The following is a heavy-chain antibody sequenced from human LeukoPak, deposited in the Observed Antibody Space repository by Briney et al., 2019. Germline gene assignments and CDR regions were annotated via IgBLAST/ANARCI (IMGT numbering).Heavy chain of an antibody. V-gene: IGHV4-59*01. D-gene: IGHD6-19*01. J-gene: IGHJ5*02. Sequence: SQTLSLTCTVSGGSISSYYWSWIRQPPGKGLEWIGYIYYSGSTNYNPSLKSRVTISVDTSKNQFSLKLSSVTAADTAVYYCARAGSIAVAGTFGWFDPWGQGTLVTVSS. CDR1: GGSISSYY. CDR3: ARAGSIAVAGTFGWFDP. CDR2: IYYSGST.